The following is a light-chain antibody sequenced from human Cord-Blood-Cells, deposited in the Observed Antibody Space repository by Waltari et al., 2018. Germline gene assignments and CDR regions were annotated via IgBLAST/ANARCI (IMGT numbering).Light chain of an antibody. CDR3: SSYTSSSTWV. CDR1: SSGARGHTY. J-gene: IGLJ3*02. V-gene: IGLV2-14*01. CDR2: DVS. Sequence: SSQTQPASGSTSPGPSSTTSRTRTSSGARGHTYVPWYQQHPGKAPKLMIYDVSKRPSGVSNRFSGSKSGNTASLTISGLQAEDEADYYCSSYTSSSTWVFGGGTKLTVL.